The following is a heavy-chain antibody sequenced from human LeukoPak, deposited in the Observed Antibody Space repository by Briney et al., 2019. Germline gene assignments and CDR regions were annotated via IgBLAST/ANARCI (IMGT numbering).Heavy chain of an antibody. V-gene: IGHV3-30*04. D-gene: IGHD3-10*01. CDR3: AKGTSTVRGVKPWLSYYYYMDV. CDR1: GFTFIGIS. J-gene: IGHJ6*03. CDR2: ISKEGINK. Sequence: GGSLKPPVAALGFTFIGISMHWVRQAPGKGLKGGAFISKEGINKYADSVKGRFTISRDNSKNTLYLQMNSLRAEDTAVYYCAKGTSTVRGVKPWLSYYYYMDVWGKGTTVTISS.